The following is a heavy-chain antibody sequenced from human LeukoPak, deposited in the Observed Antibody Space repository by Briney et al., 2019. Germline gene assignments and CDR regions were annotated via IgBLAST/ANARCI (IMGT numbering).Heavy chain of an antibody. CDR2: IWYDGSNK. D-gene: IGHD3-3*01. CDR3: ARDRVANFFDY. J-gene: IGHJ4*02. CDR1: GFTFSSYG. Sequence: GGSLRLSCAASGFTFSSYGMPWVRQAPGKGLEWVAVIWYDGSNKYYADSVKGRFTISRDNSKNTLYLQMNSLRAEDTAVYYCARDRVANFFDYWGQGTLVTVSS. V-gene: IGHV3-33*01.